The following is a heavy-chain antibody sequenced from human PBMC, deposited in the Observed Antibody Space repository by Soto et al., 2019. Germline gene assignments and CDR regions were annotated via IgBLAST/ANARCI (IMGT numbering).Heavy chain of an antibody. J-gene: IGHJ4*02. CDR2: IYYSGST. CDR3: ARVYYDFWSSIDY. Sequence: SDTLSLTCPFSGFSISGYYLSWIRQPPGKGLEWIGYIYYSGSTNYNPSLKSRVTISVDTSKNQFSLKLSSVTAADTAVYYCARVYYDFWSSIDYWGQGTLVTAPQ. V-gene: IGHV4-59*01. D-gene: IGHD3-3*01. CDR1: GFSISGYY.